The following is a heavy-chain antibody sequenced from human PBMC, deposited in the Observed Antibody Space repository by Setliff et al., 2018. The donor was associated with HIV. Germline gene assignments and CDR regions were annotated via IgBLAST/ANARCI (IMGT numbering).Heavy chain of an antibody. V-gene: IGHV1-3*01. Sequence: ASVKVSCKASGFTFSKSAIHWVRQAPGQRLELMAWINAANGNAKYSQKFQGRVTITRDISATIAYMELSSLTSEDTALYFCARTDYDSGKSVLDSWGQGTLVTVSS. CDR2: INAANGNA. D-gene: IGHD3-10*01. J-gene: IGHJ5*01. CDR1: GFTFSKSA. CDR3: ARTDYDSGKSVLDS.